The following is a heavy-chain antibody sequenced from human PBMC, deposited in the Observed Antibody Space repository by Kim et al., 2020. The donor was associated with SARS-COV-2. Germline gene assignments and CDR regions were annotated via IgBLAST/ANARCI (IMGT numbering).Heavy chain of an antibody. J-gene: IGHJ4*02. Sequence: NYAQKFQGIVTITADESTSTAYMELSSLRSEDTAVYYCAREAGRTHYFDYWGQGALVTVSS. CDR3: AREAGRTHYFDY. D-gene: IGHD3-10*01. V-gene: IGHV1-69*01.